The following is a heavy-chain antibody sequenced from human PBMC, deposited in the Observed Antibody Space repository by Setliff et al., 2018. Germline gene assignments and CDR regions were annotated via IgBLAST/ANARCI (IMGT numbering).Heavy chain of an antibody. J-gene: IGHJ4*02. CDR1: DDSIYSDYHF. Sequence: PSETLSLTCSVSDDSIYSDYHFWGWIRQPPGKGLEWIGTISSSGTSKYNSSLGGRATLSIDVPERQFALRLSSVTDADTAVYFCAREGRWDYSYPIYWGQGIRVTVSS. CDR2: ISSSGTS. V-gene: IGHV4-39*01. D-gene: IGHD4-4*01. CDR3: AREGRWDYSYPIY.